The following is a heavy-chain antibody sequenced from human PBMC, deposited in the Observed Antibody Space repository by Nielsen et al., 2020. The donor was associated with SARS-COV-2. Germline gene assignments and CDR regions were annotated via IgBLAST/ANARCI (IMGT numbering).Heavy chain of an antibody. CDR3: TTGGGGIAAAGPLGY. V-gene: IGHV3-15*01. D-gene: IGHD6-13*01. CDR1: GFTFSNAW. J-gene: IGHJ4*02. Sequence: GESLKISCAASGFTFSNAWMSWVRQAPGKGLEWVGRIKSKTDGGTTDYAAPVKGRFTISRDDSKNTLYLQMNSLKTEDTAVYYCTTGGGGIAAAGPLGYWGQGTLVTVSS. CDR2: IKSKTDGGTT.